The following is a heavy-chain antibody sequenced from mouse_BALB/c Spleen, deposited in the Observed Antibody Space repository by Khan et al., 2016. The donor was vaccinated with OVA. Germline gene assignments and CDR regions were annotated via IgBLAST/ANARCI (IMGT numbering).Heavy chain of an antibody. CDR3: GRSITPVGALYY. Sequence: EVELVESGGGLVKPGGSLKLSCAASGLTFSSSAMSWVRQTQEKRLEWVATISTGGRKIYYADSVKGRFTISRDNAKNTLSLQMSSLRSEATAMNYCGRSITPVGALYYWDQGTTVTVSS. J-gene: IGHJ2*01. CDR2: ISTGGRKI. D-gene: IGHD1-1*01. CDR1: GLTFSSSA. V-gene: IGHV5-9-1*01.